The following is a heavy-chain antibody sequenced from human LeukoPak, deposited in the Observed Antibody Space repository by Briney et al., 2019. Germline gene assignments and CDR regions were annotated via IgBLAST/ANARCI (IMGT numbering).Heavy chain of an antibody. D-gene: IGHD3-10*01. CDR2: INHSGST. V-gene: IGHV4-34*01. Sequence: SEILSLTCAVYGGSFSGYYWSWIRQPPGKGLEWIGEINHSGSTNYNPSLKSRVTISVDTSKNQFSLKLGSVTAADTAVYYCARNRITKPTYYYYYGMDVWGQGTTVTVSS. J-gene: IGHJ6*02. CDR3: ARNRITKPTYYYYYGMDV. CDR1: GGSFSGYY.